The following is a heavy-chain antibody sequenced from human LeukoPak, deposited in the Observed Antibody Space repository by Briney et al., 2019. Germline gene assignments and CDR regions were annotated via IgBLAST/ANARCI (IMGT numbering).Heavy chain of an antibody. Sequence: GGSLRLSCATSGFTFSTFHMHWVRQAPGGVPEWVAFIQNDGGNEYYGDSVKGRFTISRDNSKGTLYLQLNSLTTEDTAVYYCAGSYVLNFFNPWGQGTLVTVSS. V-gene: IGHV3-30*02. CDR3: AGSYVLNFFNP. J-gene: IGHJ5*02. CDR2: IQNDGGNE. D-gene: IGHD3-10*02. CDR1: GFTFSTFH.